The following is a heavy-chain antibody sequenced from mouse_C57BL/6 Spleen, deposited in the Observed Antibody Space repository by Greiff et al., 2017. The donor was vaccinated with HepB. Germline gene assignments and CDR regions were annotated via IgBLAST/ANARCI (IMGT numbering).Heavy chain of an antibody. CDR3: ARGGIYYDFAWFAY. V-gene: IGHV1-26*01. CDR2: INPNNGGT. Sequence: VQLQQSGPELVKPGASVKISCKASGYTFTDYYMNWVKQSHGKSLEWIGDINPNNGGTSYNQKFKGKATLTVDKSSSTAYMELSSLTSEDSAVYYCARGGIYYDFAWFAYWGQGTLVTVSA. J-gene: IGHJ3*01. CDR1: GYTFTDYY. D-gene: IGHD2-4*01.